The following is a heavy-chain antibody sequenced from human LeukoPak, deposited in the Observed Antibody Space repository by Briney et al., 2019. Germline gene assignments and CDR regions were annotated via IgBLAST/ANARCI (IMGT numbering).Heavy chain of an antibody. D-gene: IGHD6-13*01. Sequence: SETLSLTCTVSGGSISSYYWSWIRQPPGKGLEWIGYIYYSGTANYNPSLKSRVTISVDTSKDQFSLKLNSVTAADTAVYYCARGVYIAAAQYGYWGQGTLVTVSS. CDR1: GGSISSYY. CDR2: IYYSGTA. J-gene: IGHJ4*02. CDR3: ARGVYIAAAQYGY. V-gene: IGHV4-59*01.